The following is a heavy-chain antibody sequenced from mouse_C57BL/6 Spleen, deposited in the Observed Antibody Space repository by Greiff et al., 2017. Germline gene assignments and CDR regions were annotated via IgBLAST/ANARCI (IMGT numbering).Heavy chain of an antibody. CDR2: IHPSDSDT. J-gene: IGHJ4*01. V-gene: IGHV1-74*01. Sequence: QVQLQQPGAELVKPGASVKVSCKASGYTFTSYWMHWVKQRPGQGLEWIGRIHPSDSDTTYNQKFKGKATLTVDKSSSTAYMQLSSLTSEDSAVYYCAIGRDYYGSSSYYAMDYWGQGTSVTVSS. CDR3: AIGRDYYGSSSYYAMDY. CDR1: GYTFTSYW. D-gene: IGHD1-1*01.